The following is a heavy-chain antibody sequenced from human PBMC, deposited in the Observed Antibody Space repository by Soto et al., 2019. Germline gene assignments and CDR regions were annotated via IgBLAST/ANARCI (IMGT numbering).Heavy chain of an antibody. CDR3: ARVYRLSFYDILRLPPKIYYFDY. J-gene: IGHJ4*02. V-gene: IGHV4-34*01. D-gene: IGHD3-9*01. Sequence: PSETLSLTCAVYGGSFSGYYWSWIRQPPGKGLEWIGEINHSGSTNYNPSLKSRVTISVDTSKNQFSLKLSSVTAADTAVYYCARVYRLSFYDILRLPPKIYYFDYWGQGTLVTVSS. CDR2: INHSGST. CDR1: GGSFSGYY.